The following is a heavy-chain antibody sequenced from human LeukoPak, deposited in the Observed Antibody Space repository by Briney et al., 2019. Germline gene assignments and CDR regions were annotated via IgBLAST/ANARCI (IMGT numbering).Heavy chain of an antibody. CDR1: GDSITSGSYY. V-gene: IGHV4-39*01. CDR3: ARHYYRPHYYDSSGYRGGYFDY. Sequence: SETLSLTCTVSGDSITSGSYYWGWIRQPPGRGLEWIGSIYYSGNTYYNPSLKSRVTISVDTSKNQFSLKLSSVTAADTAVYYCARHYYRPHYYDSSGYRGGYFDYWGQGTLVTVSS. CDR2: IYYSGNT. J-gene: IGHJ4*02. D-gene: IGHD3-22*01.